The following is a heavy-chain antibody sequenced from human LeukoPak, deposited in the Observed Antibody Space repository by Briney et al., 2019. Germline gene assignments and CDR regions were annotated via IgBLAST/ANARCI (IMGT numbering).Heavy chain of an antibody. V-gene: IGHV3-23*01. CDR1: GFTFSSYG. CDR2: IGGSGGST. CDR3: AKARGTDYGDYVIFDY. J-gene: IGHJ4*02. D-gene: IGHD4-17*01. Sequence: GGSLRLSCAASGFTFSSYGMSWVRQAPGKGLEWVSAIGGSGGSTYYADSVKGHFTISRDNSKNTLFLQMNSLRAEDTAVYYCAKARGTDYGDYVIFDYWGQGTLVTVSS.